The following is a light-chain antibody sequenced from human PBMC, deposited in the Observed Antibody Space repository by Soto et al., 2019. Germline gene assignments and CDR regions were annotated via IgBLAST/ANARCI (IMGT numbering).Light chain of an antibody. J-gene: IGKJ1*01. V-gene: IGKV3-20*01. CDR2: GAS. CDR3: HQYVSWP. CDR1: QSVSSSY. Sequence: GTLSLSTKERATLSCRASQSVSSSYLAWYQQKPGQAPRLLIYGASSRATGIPDRFSGSGSGTDFTLTISRLEPEDFAVYSCHQYVSWPFGQGSMV.